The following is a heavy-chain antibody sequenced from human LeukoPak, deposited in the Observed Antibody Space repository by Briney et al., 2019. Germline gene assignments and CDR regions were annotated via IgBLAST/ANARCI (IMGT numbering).Heavy chain of an antibody. CDR1: GFTFSNYG. CDR2: IRYDGFNK. J-gene: IGHJ3*02. V-gene: IGHV3-30*02. Sequence: GGSLRLSCAAFGFTFSNYGMHWVRQAPGKGLEWVASIRYDGFNKYYADSLKGRFTISRDNSKNTLYLQMNSLRAEDTAVYYCAKKTIVGATVDAFDIWGQGTMVIVSS. CDR3: AKKTIVGATVDAFDI. D-gene: IGHD1-26*01.